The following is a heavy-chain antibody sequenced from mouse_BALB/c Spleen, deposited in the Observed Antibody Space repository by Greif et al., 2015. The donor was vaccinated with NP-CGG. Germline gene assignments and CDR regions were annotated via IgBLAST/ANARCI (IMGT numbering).Heavy chain of an antibody. J-gene: IGHJ2*01. Sequence: EVHLVESGGGLVKPGGSLKLSCAASGFTFSDYYMYWVRQTPEKRLEWVATISDGGSYTYYPDSVKGRFTISRDNAKNNLYLQMSSLKSEDTAMYYCASGSSFDYWGQGTTLTVSS. D-gene: IGHD1-1*01. CDR1: GFTFSDYY. CDR2: ISDGGSYT. V-gene: IGHV5-4*02. CDR3: ASGSSFDY.